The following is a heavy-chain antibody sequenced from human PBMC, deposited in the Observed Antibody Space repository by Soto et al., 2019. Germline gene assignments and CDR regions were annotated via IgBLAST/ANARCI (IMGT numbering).Heavy chain of an antibody. CDR3: ARHYGDPGAFDI. V-gene: IGHV1-46*01. CDR1: GYTFTSYY. D-gene: IGHD4-17*01. Sequence: ASVKVSCKASGYTFTSYYMHWVRQAPGQGLEWMGIINPSGGSTSYAQKFQGRVTMTRDTSTSTVYMELSSPRSEDTAVYYCARHYGDPGAFDIWGQGTMATVSS. J-gene: IGHJ3*02. CDR2: INPSGGST.